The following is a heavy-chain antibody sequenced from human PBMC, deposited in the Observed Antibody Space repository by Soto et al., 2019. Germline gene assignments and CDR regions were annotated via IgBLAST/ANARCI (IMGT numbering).Heavy chain of an antibody. CDR1: GFTFDDYA. CDR2: ISWNSGSI. Sequence: EVQLVESGGGLVQPGRSLRLSCAASGFTFDDYAMHWVRQAQGKGLEWVSGISWNSGSIGYADSVKGRFTISRDNAKNSLYLQINSLRAEDTALYYCAKGVGYSGYDNVDYWGQGTLVTVSS. D-gene: IGHD5-12*01. J-gene: IGHJ4*02. V-gene: IGHV3-9*01. CDR3: AKGVGYSGYDNVDY.